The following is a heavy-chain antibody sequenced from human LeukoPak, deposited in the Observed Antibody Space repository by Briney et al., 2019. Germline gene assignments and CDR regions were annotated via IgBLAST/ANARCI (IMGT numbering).Heavy chain of an antibody. Sequence: GGSLRLSCAASGFTFSSYWMTWVRQAPGKGLAWVANIIEGGDVKYYVDSVKGRFTISRDNTKNSLYLQMTSLRADDTAVYYCARVGKNGWDFDHWGQGTLVTVSS. D-gene: IGHD6-19*01. V-gene: IGHV3-7*01. CDR1: GFTFSSYW. CDR3: ARVGKNGWDFDH. CDR2: IIEGGDVK. J-gene: IGHJ4*02.